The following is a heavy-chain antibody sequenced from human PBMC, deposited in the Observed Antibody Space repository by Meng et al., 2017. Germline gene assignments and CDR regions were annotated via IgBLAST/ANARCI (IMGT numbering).Heavy chain of an antibody. J-gene: IGHJ4*02. CDR2: IIPIFGTA. CDR1: GGTFSSYA. CDR3: HSGWYQAGDDY. Sequence: LGESGAWVRKPGSSGKVSCKASGGTFSSYAISWVRQAPGQGLEWMGGIIPIFGTANYAQKFQGRVTITADKSTSTAYMELSSLRSEDTAVYYCHSGWYQAGDDYWGQGTLVTVSS. D-gene: IGHD6-19*01. V-gene: IGHV1-69*06.